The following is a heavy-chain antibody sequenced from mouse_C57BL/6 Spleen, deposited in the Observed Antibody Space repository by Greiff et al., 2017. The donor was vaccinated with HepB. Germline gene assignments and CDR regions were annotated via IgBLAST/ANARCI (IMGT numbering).Heavy chain of an antibody. J-gene: IGHJ2*01. D-gene: IGHD2-4*01. Sequence: QVQLQQPGAELVKPGASVKLSCKASGYTFTSYWMHWVKQRPGQGLEWIGMIHPNSGSTNYNEKFKSKATLTVDKSSSTAYMQLSSLTSEDSAVYYCARSGDYDYDRYLDYWGQGTTLTVSS. CDR3: ARSGDYDYDRYLDY. V-gene: IGHV1-64*01. CDR2: IHPNSGST. CDR1: GYTFTSYW.